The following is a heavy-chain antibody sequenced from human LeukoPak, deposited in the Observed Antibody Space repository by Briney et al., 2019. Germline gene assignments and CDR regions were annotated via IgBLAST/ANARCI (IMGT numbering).Heavy chain of an antibody. CDR1: GGSFSGYY. D-gene: IGHD3-10*01. CDR3: ARGNDYYGSGRRSYFDP. Sequence: SETLSLTCAVYGGSFSGYYWSWIRQPPGKGLEWIGEINHSGSTNYNPSLKSRVTISVDTSKNQFSLKLTSVTAADTAFYYCARGNDYYGSGRRSYFDPWGQGTLVIVSS. CDR2: INHSGST. J-gene: IGHJ5*02. V-gene: IGHV4-34*01.